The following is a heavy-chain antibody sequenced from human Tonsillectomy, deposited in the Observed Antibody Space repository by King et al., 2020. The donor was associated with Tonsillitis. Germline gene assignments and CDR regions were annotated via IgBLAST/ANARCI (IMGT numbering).Heavy chain of an antibody. V-gene: IGHV3-49*03. CDR1: GITFGDYV. CDR2: IRTKAYGGTT. D-gene: IGHD3-22*01. J-gene: IGHJ4*02. CDR3: TSGRDYYDSTGRYYFDH. Sequence: EVQLVESGGGLVQPGRSLRLSCTASGITFGDYVMSWFRQAPGKGLEWVGFIRTKAYGGTTEYAASVKGRFTISRDDSKSIAYLQMNSLKIEDTAVYYCTSGRDYYDSTGRYYFDHWGQGTLVTVSS.